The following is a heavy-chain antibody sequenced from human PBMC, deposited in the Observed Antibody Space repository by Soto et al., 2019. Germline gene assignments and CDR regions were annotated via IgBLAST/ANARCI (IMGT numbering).Heavy chain of an antibody. V-gene: IGHV3-33*08. CDR1: GFTFSSYA. Sequence: GGSLRLSCAASGFTFSSYAMSWVRQAPGKGLEWVAVIWYDGSNKYYADSVKGRFTISRDNSKNTLYLQMNSLRAEDTAVYYCARGYDFWSGPYPGFDPWGQGTLVTVSS. J-gene: IGHJ5*02. CDR3: ARGYDFWSGPYPGFDP. D-gene: IGHD3-3*01. CDR2: IWYDGSNK.